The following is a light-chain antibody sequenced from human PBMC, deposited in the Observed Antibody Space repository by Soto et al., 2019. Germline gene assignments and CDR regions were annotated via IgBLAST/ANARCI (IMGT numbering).Light chain of an antibody. CDR1: QGIGVY. J-gene: IGKJ4*01. CDR3: QKYNSAPLT. CDR2: AAS. V-gene: IGKV1-27*01. Sequence: DIQMTQSPSSLSASLGDRVTITCRASQGIGVYLAWFQQRPGRVPSLLIYAASALQSGVPSRFSGSGSGTNFTLTISSLQPEDIATYYCQKYNSAPLTFGGGTKVDIK.